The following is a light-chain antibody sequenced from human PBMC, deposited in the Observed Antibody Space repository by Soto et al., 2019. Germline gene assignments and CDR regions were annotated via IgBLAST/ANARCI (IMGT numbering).Light chain of an antibody. V-gene: IGKV3-20*01. Sequence: EIVLTQSPGTLSLSPGGRATLSCRASQSVSSSYLAWYQQKLGQAPRLLIYGASSRATGIPDRFSGSGSGTDFTLTISRLEPEDFAVYYCQQYGSSPLLTFGGGTKVEIK. CDR1: QSVSSSY. J-gene: IGKJ4*01. CDR3: QQYGSSPLLT. CDR2: GAS.